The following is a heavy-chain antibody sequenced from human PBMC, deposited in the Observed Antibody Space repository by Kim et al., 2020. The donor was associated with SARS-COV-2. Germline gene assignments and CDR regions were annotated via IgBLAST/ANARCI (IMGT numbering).Heavy chain of an antibody. J-gene: IGHJ4*02. CDR3: ASITMVRGVIAGAFDY. CDR1: GYTLTELS. Sequence: ASVKVSCKVSGYTLTELSMHWVRQAPGKGLEWMGGFDPEDGETIYAQKFQGRVTMTEDTSTDTAYMELSSLRSEDTAVYYCASITMVRGVIAGAFDYWGQGTLVTVSS. V-gene: IGHV1-24*01. CDR2: FDPEDGET. D-gene: IGHD3-10*01.